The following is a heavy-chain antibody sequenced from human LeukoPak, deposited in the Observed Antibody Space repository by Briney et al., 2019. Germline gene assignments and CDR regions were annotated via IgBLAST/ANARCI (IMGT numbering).Heavy chain of an antibody. CDR3: AKGRKGQYAYFDY. Sequence: PGASLRLSCAASGFTFSSYAMSWVRQAPGKGLEWVSAISGSGGSTYYADPVKGRFTISRDNSKNTLYLQMNSLRAEDTAVYYCAKGRKGQYAYFDYWGQGTLVTVSS. CDR2: ISGSGGST. J-gene: IGHJ4*02. V-gene: IGHV3-23*01. CDR1: GFTFSSYA.